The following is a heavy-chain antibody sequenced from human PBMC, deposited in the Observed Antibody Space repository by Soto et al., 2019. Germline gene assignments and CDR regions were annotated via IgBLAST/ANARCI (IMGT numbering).Heavy chain of an antibody. CDR3: ARDELLWFGEFQPTDY. V-gene: IGHV3-48*02. J-gene: IGHJ4*02. D-gene: IGHD3-10*01. CDR2: ISSSSSTI. CDR1: GFTFSSYS. Sequence: PGGSLRLSCAASGFTFSSYSMNWVRQAPGKGLEWVSYISSSSSTIYYADSVKGRFTISRDNAKNSLYLQMNSLRDEDTAVYYCARDELLWFGEFQPTDYWGQGTLVTVSS.